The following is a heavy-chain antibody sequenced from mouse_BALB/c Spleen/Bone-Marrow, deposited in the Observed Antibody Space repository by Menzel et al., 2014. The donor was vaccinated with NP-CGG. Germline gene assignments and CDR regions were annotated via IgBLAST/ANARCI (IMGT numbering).Heavy chain of an antibody. Sequence: LVESGAELVKPGASVKLSCTASGFNIKDTYIHWVKQRPEQGLEWIGRIDPANGNTKYDPKFQGKATITADTSSNTAYLQLSSLTSEDTAVYYCARYRYSNFDYWGQGTTLTVPS. J-gene: IGHJ2*01. CDR1: GFNIKDTY. CDR3: ARYRYSNFDY. CDR2: IDPANGNT. V-gene: IGHV14-3*02. D-gene: IGHD2-5*01.